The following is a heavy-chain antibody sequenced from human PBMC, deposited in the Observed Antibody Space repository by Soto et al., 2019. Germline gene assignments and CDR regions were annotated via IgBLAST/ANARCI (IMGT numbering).Heavy chain of an antibody. V-gene: IGHV1-69*01. J-gene: IGHJ3*02. CDR1: GYTISVYP. CDR2: IIPIFGTA. D-gene: IGHD6-13*01. Sequence: VNVYRKTAGYTISVYPVSCRRHNPGQGLEWMGGIIPIFGTANYAQKFQGRVTITADESTSTAYMELSSLRSEDTAVYYCARDTRTAATHYAFDIWGQGTMVTV. CDR3: ARDTRTAATHYAFDI.